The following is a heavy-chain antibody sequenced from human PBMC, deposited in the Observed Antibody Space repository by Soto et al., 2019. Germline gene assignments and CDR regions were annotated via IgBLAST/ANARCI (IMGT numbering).Heavy chain of an antibody. Sequence: GGSLRLSCAASGFTFSSYAMNWVRQAPGKGLEWVSVISGRDSSTYYADSVKGRFTISRDNSKNTLYVQMNSLRAEDTAVYYCARGYYYDSSGYYYAFDYWGQGILVTVSS. CDR1: GFTFSSYA. V-gene: IGHV3-23*01. CDR2: ISGRDSST. CDR3: ARGYYYDSSGYYYAFDY. J-gene: IGHJ4*02. D-gene: IGHD3-22*01.